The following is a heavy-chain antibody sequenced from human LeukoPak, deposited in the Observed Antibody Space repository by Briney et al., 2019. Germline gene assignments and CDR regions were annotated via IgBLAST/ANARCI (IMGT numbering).Heavy chain of an antibody. Sequence: GGSLRLSCAASGFTFSSYWMSWVRQAPGKGLEWVANIRQDGSEKYYVDSVKGRFTISRDNAKNSLYLQMNSLRAEDTAVYYCARPNDYDSSGYYYYGMDVWGQGTTVTVSS. J-gene: IGHJ6*02. CDR2: IRQDGSEK. V-gene: IGHV3-7*04. D-gene: IGHD3-22*01. CDR3: ARPNDYDSSGYYYYGMDV. CDR1: GFTFSSYW.